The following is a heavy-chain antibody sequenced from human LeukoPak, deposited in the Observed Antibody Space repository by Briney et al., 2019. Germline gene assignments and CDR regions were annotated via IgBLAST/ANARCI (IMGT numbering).Heavy chain of an antibody. CDR1: GFTFSSYE. Sequence: GGSLRLSCAASGFTFSSYEMNWVRQAPGKGLEWVSYISSSGSTIYYADSVKGRFTISRGNAKNSLYLQMNSLRAEDTAVYYCARVPAGVIGMKDAFDIWGQGTMVTVSS. CDR3: ARVPAGVIGMKDAFDI. D-gene: IGHD3-16*02. CDR2: ISSSGSTI. J-gene: IGHJ3*02. V-gene: IGHV3-48*03.